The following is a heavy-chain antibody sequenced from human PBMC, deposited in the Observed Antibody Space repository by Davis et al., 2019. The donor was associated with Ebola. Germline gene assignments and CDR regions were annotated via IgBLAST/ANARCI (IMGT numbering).Heavy chain of an antibody. CDR2: INPNSGGT. D-gene: IGHD1-26*01. Sequence: ASVKVSCKASGYTFTGYYMHWVRQAPGQGLEWMGWINPNSGGTNYAQKFQGWVTMTRDTSISTAYMELSRLRSDDTAVYYCAREASGSYGYYYYGMDVWGQGTTVTVSS. J-gene: IGHJ6*02. V-gene: IGHV1-2*04. CDR3: AREASGSYGYYYYGMDV. CDR1: GYTFTGYY.